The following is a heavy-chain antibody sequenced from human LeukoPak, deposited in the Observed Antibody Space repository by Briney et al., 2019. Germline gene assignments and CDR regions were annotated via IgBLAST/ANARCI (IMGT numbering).Heavy chain of an antibody. D-gene: IGHD1-26*01. CDR2: IIPIFGTA. J-gene: IGHJ4*02. Sequence: AASVKVSCKASGGTFSSYAISWVRQAPGQGLEWMGGIIPIFGTANYAQKFQGRVTITADESTSTAYMGLSSLRSEDTAVYYCARDGGIRGSFDYWGQGTLVTVSS. CDR3: ARDGGIRGSFDY. CDR1: GGTFSSYA. V-gene: IGHV1-69*13.